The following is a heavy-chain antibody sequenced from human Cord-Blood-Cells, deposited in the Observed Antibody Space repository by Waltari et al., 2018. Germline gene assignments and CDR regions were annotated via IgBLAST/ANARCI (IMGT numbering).Heavy chain of an antibody. CDR3: ASSRVEYSSSSGWFDP. J-gene: IGHJ5*02. CDR1: GGSISSHY. CDR2: IYYSGST. D-gene: IGHD6-6*01. Sequence: QVQLQESGPGLVKPSETLSLTCTVSGGSISSHYWSWIRQPPGKGLEWIGDIYYSGSTNYNPALKGRVTISVDTSKNQFSRKLGPVTAADTAVYYCASSRVEYSSSSGWFDPWGQGTLVTVSS. V-gene: IGHV4-59*11.